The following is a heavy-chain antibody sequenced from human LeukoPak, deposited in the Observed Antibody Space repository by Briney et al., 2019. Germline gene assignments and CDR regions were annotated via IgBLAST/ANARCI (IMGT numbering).Heavy chain of an antibody. Sequence: PGGSLRLSCAASGFTFSSYAMSWVRQAPGKGLEWVSAISGSGGSTYYADSVKGRFTISRDNSKNTLYLQMNSLRAEDTAVYYCARATVDYSNEYYYYYYYMDVWGKGTTVTVSS. D-gene: IGHD4-11*01. V-gene: IGHV3-23*01. CDR3: ARATVDYSNEYYYYYYYMDV. J-gene: IGHJ6*03. CDR2: ISGSGGST. CDR1: GFTFSSYA.